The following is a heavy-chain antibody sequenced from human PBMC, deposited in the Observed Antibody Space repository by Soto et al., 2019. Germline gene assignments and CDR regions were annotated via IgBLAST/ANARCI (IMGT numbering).Heavy chain of an antibody. J-gene: IGHJ6*02. V-gene: IGHV5-10-1*01. CDR3: AREVDTAMVGDTEDV. Sequence: GESLKISCKGSGYSFTSYWISWVRQMPGKGLEWMGRIDPSDSYTNYSPSFQGHVTISADKSISTAYLQWSSLKASDTAMYYCAREVDTAMVGDTEDVWGQGTTVTVSS. CDR2: IDPSDSYT. D-gene: IGHD5-18*01. CDR1: GYSFTSYW.